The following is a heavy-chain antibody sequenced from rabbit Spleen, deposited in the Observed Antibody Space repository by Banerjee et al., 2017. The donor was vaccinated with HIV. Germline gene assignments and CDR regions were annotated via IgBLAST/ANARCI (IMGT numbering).Heavy chain of an antibody. J-gene: IGHJ6*01. CDR1: GFSFSSRYY. V-gene: IGHV1S40*01. Sequence: QSLEESGGGLVQPEGSLTLTCTASGFSFSSRYYMCWVRQAPGKGLEWIGCVGSGATGNTYYASWAKGRFTISKTSSTTLTLQVTSLTAADTATYFCARDTSSSFSTYGMDLWGPGTLVTVS. D-gene: IGHD1-1*01. CDR2: VGSGATGNT. CDR3: ARDTSSSFSTYGMDL.